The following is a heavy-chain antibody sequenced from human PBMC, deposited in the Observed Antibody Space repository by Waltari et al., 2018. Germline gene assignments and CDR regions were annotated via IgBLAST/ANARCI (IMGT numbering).Heavy chain of an antibody. V-gene: IGHV4-61*02. CDR2: IYTSGST. CDR1: GGSISSGSYY. D-gene: IGHD3-10*01. J-gene: IGHJ4*02. CDR3: ARGYYYGSPDY. Sequence: QVQLQESGPGLVKPSQTLSLTCTVSGGSISSGSYYWSWIRQPAGKGLEWIGRIYTSGSTNYNPSLKSRVTISVDTSKNQFSLKLSSVTAADTAVYYCARGYYYGSPDYWGQGTLVTVSS.